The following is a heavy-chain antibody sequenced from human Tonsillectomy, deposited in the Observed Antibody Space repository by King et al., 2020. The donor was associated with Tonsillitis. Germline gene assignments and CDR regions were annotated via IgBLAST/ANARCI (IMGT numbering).Heavy chain of an antibody. CDR3: PGGSGWLMEP. CDR2: IRQEGNKE. J-gene: IGHJ5*02. Sequence: VQLVESGGGLVQPGGSLRLSCAASGFTFSSYWMNWVRQAPGKGLEWVAMIRQEGNKEYYVDTVEGRFTISRDNAKSSLFLQMNSLSAEDTAVYYCPGGSGWLMEPWGQGNPVTVSS. CDR1: GFTFSSYW. V-gene: IGHV3-7*04. D-gene: IGHD6-19*01.